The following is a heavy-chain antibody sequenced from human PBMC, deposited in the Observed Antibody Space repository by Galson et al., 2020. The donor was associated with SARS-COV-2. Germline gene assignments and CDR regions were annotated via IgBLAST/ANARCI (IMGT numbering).Heavy chain of an antibody. CDR3: ARMGVLRYFDWFPTGPNWFDP. Sequence: ETSETLSLTCTVSGGSISSYYWSWIRQPPGKGLEWIGCIYYSGSTNYNPSLKSRVTISVDTSKNQFSLKLSSVTAADTAVYYCARMGVLRYFDWFPTGPNWFDPWGQGTLVTVSS. CDR1: GGSISSYY. D-gene: IGHD3-9*01. V-gene: IGHV4-59*01. CDR2: IYYSGST. J-gene: IGHJ5*02.